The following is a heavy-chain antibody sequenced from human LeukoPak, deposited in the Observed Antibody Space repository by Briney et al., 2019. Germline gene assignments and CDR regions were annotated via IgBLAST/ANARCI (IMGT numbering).Heavy chain of an antibody. CDR1: GGSFSGYY. CDR3: ARGRIFGVVISLFFDY. D-gene: IGHD3-3*01. V-gene: IGHV4-34*01. Sequence: TSETLSLTCAVYGGSFSGYYWSWIRQPPGKGLEWIGEINHSGSTNYNPSLKSRVTISVDTSKNQFSLKLSSVTAADTAVYYCARGRIFGVVISLFFDYRGQGTLVTVSS. CDR2: INHSGST. J-gene: IGHJ4*02.